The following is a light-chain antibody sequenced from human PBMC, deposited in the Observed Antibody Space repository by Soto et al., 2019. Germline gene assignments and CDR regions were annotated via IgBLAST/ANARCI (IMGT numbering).Light chain of an antibody. CDR3: QQYGSSSYT. J-gene: IGKJ2*01. V-gene: IGKV3-20*01. CDR2: GIS. Sequence: EIVLTQSPGTLSMAPGERATVSCRASERVDSSYLAWYQQKPGQAPRLVMYGISNRATGIPDRFSGSGSGADFSLTISMLEPEDFAVYYCQQYGSSSYTFGQGTKLDI. CDR1: ERVDSSY.